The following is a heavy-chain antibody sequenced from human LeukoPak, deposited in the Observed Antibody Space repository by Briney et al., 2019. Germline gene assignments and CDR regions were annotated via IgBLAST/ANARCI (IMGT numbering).Heavy chain of an antibody. J-gene: IGHJ4*02. Sequence: PGGSLRLSCSAPGFTFSSYAMSWVRQAPGKGLGLVSAIRGRGDSTKYAHAVKGRFTISRDNSKITLYLQMNSLRAEDTAVYYCAKDGYYGSSGRLYYWGQGTLVTVSS. CDR3: AKDGYYGSSGRLYY. CDR1: GFTFSSYA. D-gene: IGHD3-22*01. V-gene: IGHV3-23*01. CDR2: IRGRGDST.